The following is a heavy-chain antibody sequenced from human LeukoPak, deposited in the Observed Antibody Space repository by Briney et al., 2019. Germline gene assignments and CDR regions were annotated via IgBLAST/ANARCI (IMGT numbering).Heavy chain of an antibody. Sequence: GGSLTLSCAASGFTFSSYEMNWVRQAPGKGLEWVAYISSSDNTIYYADSVKGRFTISRDNSKNTLYLQMNSLRAEDTAVYYCAKDPGYFDYWGQGTLVTVSS. CDR3: AKDPGYFDY. V-gene: IGHV3-48*03. J-gene: IGHJ4*02. CDR1: GFTFSSYE. CDR2: ISSSDNTI.